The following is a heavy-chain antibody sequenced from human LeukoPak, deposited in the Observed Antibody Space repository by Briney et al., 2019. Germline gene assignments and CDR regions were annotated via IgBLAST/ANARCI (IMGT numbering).Heavy chain of an antibody. CDR1: GFTFSSYW. D-gene: IGHD1/OR15-1a*01. CDR3: AREGTDY. V-gene: IGHV3-7*01. J-gene: IGHJ4*02. CDR2: IRPDGSDE. Sequence: PGGSLRLSCVVSGFTFSSYWMSWVRQAPGKGLEWVANIRPDGSDEYYVDPVKGRFTISRDNAKNSLYLQMNSLRAEDTAVYYCAREGTDYWGQGTLVTVSS.